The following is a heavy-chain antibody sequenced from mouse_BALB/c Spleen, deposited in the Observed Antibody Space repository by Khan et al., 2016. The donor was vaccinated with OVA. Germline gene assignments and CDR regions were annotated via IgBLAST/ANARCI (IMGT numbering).Heavy chain of an antibody. V-gene: IGHV5-6-4*01. CDR3: TRDGNYAHWYFDV. CDR2: ISSGSTYT. Sequence: EVELVESGGGLVRPGGSLKLSCAASGFSFTSYTMSWVRQTPEKRLEWVATISSGSTYTYYPDSVKGRFTISRDHAKDTLYLQMSSLKSEEPAMYYCTRDGNYAHWYFDVWGAGTTVTVSS. D-gene: IGHD2-1*01. CDR1: GFSFTSYT. J-gene: IGHJ1*01.